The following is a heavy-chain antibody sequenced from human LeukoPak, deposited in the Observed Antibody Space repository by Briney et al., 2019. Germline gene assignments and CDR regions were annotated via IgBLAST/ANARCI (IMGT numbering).Heavy chain of an antibody. CDR3: ARERNGNYYGSGSQIYYFDY. D-gene: IGHD3-10*01. CDR2: INPNSGGT. J-gene: IGHJ4*02. V-gene: IGHV1-2*02. CDR1: GYTFTGYY. Sequence: ASVKVSCKASGYTFTGYYIHWVRQAPGQGLEWMGWINPNSGGTNYAQKFQGRVTMTRDTSISTAYMELSRLRSDDTAVYYCARERNGNYYGSGSQIYYFDYWGQGTLVTVSS.